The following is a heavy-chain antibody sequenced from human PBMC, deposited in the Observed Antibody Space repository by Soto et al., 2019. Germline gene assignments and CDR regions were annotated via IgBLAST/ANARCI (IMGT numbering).Heavy chain of an antibody. V-gene: IGHV1-8*01. CDR2: MNPNSGNT. Sequence: GASVKVSCKASGYTFTSYDINWVRQATGQGLEWMGWMNPNSGNTGYAQKFQGRVTMTRNTSISTAYMELSSLRSEDTAVYYCARGGPILWWVVPPGYLYYFDYWGQGTLVTVSS. CDR1: GYTFTSYD. D-gene: IGHD2-21*01. CDR3: ARGGPILWWVVPPGYLYYFDY. J-gene: IGHJ4*02.